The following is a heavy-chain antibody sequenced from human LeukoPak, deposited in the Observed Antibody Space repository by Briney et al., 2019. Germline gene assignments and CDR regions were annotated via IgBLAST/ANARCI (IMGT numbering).Heavy chain of an antibody. J-gene: IGHJ6*02. Sequence: GGSLRLSCAASGFTFSTYSMNWVRQAPGKGLEWVANIKQDGSEKYYVDSVKGRFTISRDNAKNSLYLQMNSLRAEDTAVYYCARDVAVRGFYYYYGMDVWGQGTTVTVSS. CDR2: IKQDGSEK. CDR3: ARDVAVRGFYYYYGMDV. CDR1: GFTFSTYS. V-gene: IGHV3-7*01. D-gene: IGHD5-12*01.